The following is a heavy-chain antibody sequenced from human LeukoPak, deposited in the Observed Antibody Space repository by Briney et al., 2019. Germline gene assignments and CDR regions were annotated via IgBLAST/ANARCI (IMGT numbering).Heavy chain of an antibody. CDR3: ARDACSSTICQAGGNWFDP. CDR1: GYTFTSYY. CDR2: INPSGGSR. D-gene: IGHD2-2*01. Sequence: RASVTVSCKASGYTFTSYYMHWVRQAPGQGLEWMGTINPSGGSRSYAQKFQGRVTMTRDTSTSTVYMELSSLRSEDTAVYFCARDACSSTICQAGGNWFDPWGQGTLVIVS. V-gene: IGHV1-46*01. J-gene: IGHJ5*02.